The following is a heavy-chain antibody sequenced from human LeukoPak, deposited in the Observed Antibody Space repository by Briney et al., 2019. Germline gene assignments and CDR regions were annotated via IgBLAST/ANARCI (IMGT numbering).Heavy chain of an antibody. CDR3: AKGYYGNYVAVDY. CDR2: ISDNGDDT. J-gene: IGHJ4*02. Sequence: GGSLRLSCAASGFTFSSYAMIWVRQAPGKGLDWVSSISDNGDDTYYADSVKGRFTISGDKSTNTLYLQMNSLRADDTAVYYCAKGYYGNYVAVDYWGQGTLVTVSS. D-gene: IGHD4-11*01. CDR1: GFTFSSYA. V-gene: IGHV3-23*01.